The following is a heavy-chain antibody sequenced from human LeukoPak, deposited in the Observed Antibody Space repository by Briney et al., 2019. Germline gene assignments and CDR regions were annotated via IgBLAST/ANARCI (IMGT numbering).Heavy chain of an antibody. CDR3: ARVGEDCSGGSCPDY. J-gene: IGHJ4*02. V-gene: IGHV1-18*04. CDR2: ISAYNGNT. CDR1: GYTFTSYG. D-gene: IGHD2-15*01. Sequence: ASVKVSCKASGYTFTSYGISWVRQAPGQGLEWMGRISAYNGNTNYAQKLQGRVTMTTDTSTSTAYMELRSLRSDDTAVYYCARVGEDCSGGSCPDYWGQGTLVTVSS.